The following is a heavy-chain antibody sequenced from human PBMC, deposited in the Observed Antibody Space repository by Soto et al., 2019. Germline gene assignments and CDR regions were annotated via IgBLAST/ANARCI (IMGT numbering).Heavy chain of an antibody. D-gene: IGHD3-22*01. V-gene: IGHV4-59*01. CDR2: TYYSGST. CDR3: ARVLMNDSSGYTRKNWFEP. CDR1: GGSISSYY. Sequence: SETLSLTCTVSGGSISSYYWSWIRQPPGKGLEWIGYTYYSGSTNYNPSLKSRVTISVDTSKNQFSLKLSSVTAADTAVYYCARVLMNDSSGYTRKNWFEPWGQGTRVTVSS. J-gene: IGHJ5*02.